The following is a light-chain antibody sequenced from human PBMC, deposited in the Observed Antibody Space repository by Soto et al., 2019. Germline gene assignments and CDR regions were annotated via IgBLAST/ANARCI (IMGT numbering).Light chain of an antibody. CDR2: DAS. J-gene: IGKJ5*01. V-gene: IGKV3-11*01. CDR3: QQRSNWPPRIT. Sequence: EIVLTQSPATLSLSPGERATLSCRASQSVSSYLAGYQQKPGQAPRLLIYDASNRATGIPARFSGSGSGTDFTLTISSLEPEYFAVYYCQQRSNWPPRITFGQGPRLEIK. CDR1: QSVSSY.